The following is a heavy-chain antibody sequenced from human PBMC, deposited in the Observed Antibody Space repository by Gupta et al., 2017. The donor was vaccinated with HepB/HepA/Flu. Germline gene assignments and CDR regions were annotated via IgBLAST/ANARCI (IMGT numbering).Heavy chain of an antibody. J-gene: IGHJ4*02. CDR3: ARHLRGNNAFDY. CDR1: DGSITSHW. CDR2: SFRGGSN. D-gene: IGHD4-17*01. V-gene: IGHV4-4*02. Sequence: QVQLQESGPRLVSPSGTLSLTCVVSDGSITSHWWSWVRQPPGKGLEWIGESFRGGSNPYNLSLESRVTIVMDTSRNQVSLNLNSVTAADTAVYYCARHLRGNNAFDYWGRGALVTVSP.